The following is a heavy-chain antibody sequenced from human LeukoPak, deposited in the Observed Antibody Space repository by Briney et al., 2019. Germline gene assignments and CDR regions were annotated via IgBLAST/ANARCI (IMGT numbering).Heavy chain of an antibody. D-gene: IGHD6-19*01. CDR3: ARAGYSSGWYWAFDY. J-gene: IGHJ4*02. V-gene: IGHV4-30-2*01. Sequence: SETLSLTCAVSGGPISSGGYSWSWIRQPPGKGLEWLGYIYHSGSTYYNPSLKSRVTISVDRSKNQFYLKLSSVTAAHTAVYYCARAGYSSGWYWAFDYWGQGTLVTVSS. CDR1: GGPISSGGYS. CDR2: IYHSGST.